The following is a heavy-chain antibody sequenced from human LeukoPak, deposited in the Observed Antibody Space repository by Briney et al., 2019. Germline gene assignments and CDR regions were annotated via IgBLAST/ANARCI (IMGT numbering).Heavy chain of an antibody. D-gene: IGHD2-2*01. V-gene: IGHV4-61*01. CDR1: GGSVSSGSYY. Sequence: SETPSLTCTVSGGSVSSGSYYWSWIRQPPGKGLEWIGYIYYSGSTNYNPSLKSRVTISVDTSKNQFSLKLSSVTAADTAVYYCARGVLWRAFDIWGQGTMVTVSS. J-gene: IGHJ3*02. CDR3: ARGVLWRAFDI. CDR2: IYYSGST.